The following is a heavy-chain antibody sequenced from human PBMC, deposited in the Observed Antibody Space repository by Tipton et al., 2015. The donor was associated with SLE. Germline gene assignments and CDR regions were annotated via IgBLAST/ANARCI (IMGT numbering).Heavy chain of an antibody. Sequence: TLSLTCAVSGDSISSPYWWSWVRQSPGKGLEWIGNIDYGGSTYYNPSLKSRVSISIDTSKNQFSLRLTSVTAADTAIYYCARRGGGYHRTTDYWGQGTLVTVSS. CDR3: ARRGGGYHRTTDY. CDR2: IDYGGST. J-gene: IGHJ4*02. D-gene: IGHD3-10*01. V-gene: IGHV4-4*02. CDR1: GDSISSPYW.